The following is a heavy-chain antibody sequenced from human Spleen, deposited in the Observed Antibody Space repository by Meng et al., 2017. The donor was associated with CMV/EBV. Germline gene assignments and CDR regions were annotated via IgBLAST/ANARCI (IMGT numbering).Heavy chain of an antibody. Sequence: VHWQESGPGLVTPAGSLSLPFAYSGGSISSSSWWSWVRPPPGKGLEWIGAIYHSGSTTYNPSLKSRVTISVDKSKNQFSLKLSSVTAADTAVYYCARVVTALWGYYFDYWGQGTLVTVSS. CDR1: GGSISSSSW. CDR2: IYHSGST. V-gene: IGHV4-4*02. J-gene: IGHJ4*02. CDR3: ARVVTALWGYYFDY. D-gene: IGHD2-21*02.